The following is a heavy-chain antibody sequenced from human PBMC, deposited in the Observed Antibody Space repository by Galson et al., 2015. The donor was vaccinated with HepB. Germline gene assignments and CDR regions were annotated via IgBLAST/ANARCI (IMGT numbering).Heavy chain of an antibody. CDR2: IYTSGSTM. CDR1: GFTFSSYS. V-gene: IGHV3-48*01. Sequence: SLRLSCAASGFTFSSYSMNWVRQAPGKGLEWVSYIYTSGSTMSYADSVKGRFTISRDNARNSLYLQMHSLRAEDTAVYYCVRISSLYMDVWGKGTTVTVSS. J-gene: IGHJ6*03. CDR3: VRISSLYMDV.